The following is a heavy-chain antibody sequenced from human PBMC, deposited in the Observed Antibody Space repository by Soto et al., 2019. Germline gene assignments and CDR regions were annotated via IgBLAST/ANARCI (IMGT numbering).Heavy chain of an antibody. V-gene: IGHV1-69*01. Sequence: QVQLVQSGAEVKKPGSSVKVSCKASGGTFSNYAISWVRQAPGQGLEWVGGIIPIFGTANYAQKFQGRVTITADESTSTASMELSSMRSEDTAVYYCASSNKVYSSSDDTFDIWGQGTMVTVSS. J-gene: IGHJ3*02. CDR2: IIPIFGTA. CDR1: GGTFSNYA. CDR3: ASSNKVYSSSDDTFDI. D-gene: IGHD6-6*01.